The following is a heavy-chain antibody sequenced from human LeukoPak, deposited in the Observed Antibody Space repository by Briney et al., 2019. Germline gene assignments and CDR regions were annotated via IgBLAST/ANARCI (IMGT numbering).Heavy chain of an antibody. CDR3: AREKDDPSPYNWFDP. J-gene: IGHJ5*02. V-gene: IGHV4-59*01. CDR2: IYYSGSP. D-gene: IGHD3-3*01. Sequence: SETLSLTCTVSGGSISSYYWSWIRQPPGKGLEWIGYIYYSGSPNYNPSLKSRVTISVDTSKNQFSLKLSSVTAADTAVYYCAREKDDPSPYNWFDPWGQGTLVTVS. CDR1: GGSISSYY.